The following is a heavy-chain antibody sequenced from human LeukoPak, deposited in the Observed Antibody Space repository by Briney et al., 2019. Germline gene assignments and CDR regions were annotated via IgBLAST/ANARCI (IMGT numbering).Heavy chain of an antibody. Sequence: HPGGSLRLSCAASGFTFSNYAMTWVRQAPGKGLEWVSAISGSDGSTYYSDSVTGRFTISRDNSKNTLYLQMTSLRTDDTAVYYCAKDVYDDFSTFFDYWGQGTLVTVSS. V-gene: IGHV3-23*01. J-gene: IGHJ4*02. CDR2: ISGSDGST. CDR1: GFTFSNYA. D-gene: IGHD3-3*01. CDR3: AKDVYDDFSTFFDY.